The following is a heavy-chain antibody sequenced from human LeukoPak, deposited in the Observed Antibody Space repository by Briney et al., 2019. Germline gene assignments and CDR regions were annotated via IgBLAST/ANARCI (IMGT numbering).Heavy chain of an antibody. J-gene: IGHJ4*02. D-gene: IGHD6-6*01. V-gene: IGHV4-39*07. CDR2: ISHSGST. Sequence: PSETLSLTCTVSGGSISSGDFYWSWIRQPPGKGLEWIGEISHSGSTNYNPSLKSRVTISVDTSKNQFSLKLSSVTAADTAVYYCARCSRIAARPLWLDYWGQGTLVTVSS. CDR1: GGSISSGDFY. CDR3: ARCSRIAARPLWLDY.